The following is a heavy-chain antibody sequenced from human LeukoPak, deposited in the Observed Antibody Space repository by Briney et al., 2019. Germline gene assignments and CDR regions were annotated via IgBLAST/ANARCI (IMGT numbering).Heavy chain of an antibody. J-gene: IGHJ3*02. CDR3: ARDGPTDDAFDI. Sequence: ASVKVSCKASEYTFTDYYMHCVRQAPGQRLEWMGWINPNTGATNYAQKFQGRVTLTRDTSISTAYMELSRLTSDDTAIYYCARDGPTDDAFDIWGQGTLVTVSS. CDR1: EYTFTDYY. V-gene: IGHV1-2*02. CDR2: INPNTGAT.